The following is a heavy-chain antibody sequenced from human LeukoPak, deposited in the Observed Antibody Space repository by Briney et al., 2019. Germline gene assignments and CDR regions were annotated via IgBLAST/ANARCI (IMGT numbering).Heavy chain of an antibody. CDR2: INHSGST. Sequence: SETLSLTCAVYGGSFSGYYWSWIRQPPGKGLEWIGEINHSGSTNYNPSLKSRVTISVDTSKNQFSLKLSSVTAADTAVYYCARDREYYGSGSQGWFDPWGQGTLVTVSS. V-gene: IGHV4-34*01. CDR1: GGSFSGYY. CDR3: ARDREYYGSGSQGWFDP. J-gene: IGHJ5*02. D-gene: IGHD3-10*01.